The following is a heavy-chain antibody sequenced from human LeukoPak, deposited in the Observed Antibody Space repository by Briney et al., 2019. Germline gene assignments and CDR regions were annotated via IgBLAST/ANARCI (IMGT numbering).Heavy chain of an antibody. V-gene: IGHV1-46*02. CDR2: IDPSGGST. CDR1: AYTFNAYL. J-gene: IGHJ5*02. D-gene: IGHD3-10*01. Sequence: ASVKVSCKTSAYTFNAYLIHWARQAPGQGLEWMGMIDPSGGSTAYAQKFQGRVTVTRDTSTSTLYMELSSLRSDDTAVYYCARDLGLRGVTNWFDPWGQGTLVTVSS. CDR3: ARDLGLRGVTNWFDP.